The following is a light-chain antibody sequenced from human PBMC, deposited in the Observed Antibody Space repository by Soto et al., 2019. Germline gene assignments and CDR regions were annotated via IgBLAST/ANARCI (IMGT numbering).Light chain of an antibody. CDR1: SSNVGVNY. CDR3: AAWDGSLSGRV. J-gene: IGLJ3*02. CDR2: TND. V-gene: IGLV1-47*02. Sequence: QSVLTQPPSVSGTPGQRVTIYCSGSSSNVGVNYVYWNQHFPGTAPKLLIHTNDQRPSGVPDRFSGSKSGTSASLAISGLRSEDEADYYCAAWDGSLSGRVFGGGTKLTVL.